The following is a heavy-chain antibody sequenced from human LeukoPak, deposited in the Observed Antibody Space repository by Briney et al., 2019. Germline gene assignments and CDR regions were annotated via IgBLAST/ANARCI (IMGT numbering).Heavy chain of an antibody. J-gene: IGHJ4*02. CDR1: GFIFSTYG. Sequence: GGCMRLPCAASGFIFSTYGMYWVRLAPGKGLEWVAFIRHDGSIKNYADSVKGRSTISRDNSKNTLYLQMNSLRAEDTAVYYCAKDSLADIDYWGQGTLVTVSS. V-gene: IGHV3-30*02. CDR2: IRHDGSIK. CDR3: AKDSLADIDY. D-gene: IGHD3-16*01.